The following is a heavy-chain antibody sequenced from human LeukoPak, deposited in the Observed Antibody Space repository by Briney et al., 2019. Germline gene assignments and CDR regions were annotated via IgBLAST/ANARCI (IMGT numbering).Heavy chain of an antibody. D-gene: IGHD3-3*01. CDR1: GGSISSGGYY. Sequence: SQTLSLTCTVSGGSISSGGYYWSWIRQHPGKGLEWIGYIYYSGSTYYNPSLKSRVTISVDTSKNQFSLKLSSVTAADTAVYYCARAEWPLKQIDYWGQGTLVTVSS. CDR3: ARAEWPLKQIDY. V-gene: IGHV4-31*03. CDR2: IYYSGST. J-gene: IGHJ4*02.